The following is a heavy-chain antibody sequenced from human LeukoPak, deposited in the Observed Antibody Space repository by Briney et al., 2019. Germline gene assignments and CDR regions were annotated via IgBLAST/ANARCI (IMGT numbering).Heavy chain of an antibody. D-gene: IGHD2-15*01. J-gene: IGHJ4*02. CDR1: GYTFTSYD. Sequence: ASVKVSCKASGYTFTSYDINWVRQATGQGLEWMGWVNPNSGNTGYAQKFQGRATMTRNTSISTVYMELSSLRSEDTAVYYCARGAPGSYCSGGSCPYFDYWGQGTLVSVSS. CDR3: ARGAPGSYCSGGSCPYFDY. CDR2: VNPNSGNT. V-gene: IGHV1-8*01.